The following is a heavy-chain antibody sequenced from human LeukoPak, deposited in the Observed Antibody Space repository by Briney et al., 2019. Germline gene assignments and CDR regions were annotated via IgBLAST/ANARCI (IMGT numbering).Heavy chain of an antibody. D-gene: IGHD6-19*01. V-gene: IGHV3-30*02. CDR1: GFTFSSYG. J-gene: IGHJ4*02. Sequence: GGSLRLSCAASGFTFSSYGMHWVRQAPGKGLEWVAFIRYDGSNKYYAESVKGRFTISRDNSKNMLYLQMNSLRAEDTAVYYCARGVRIAVAGNIDYWGQGTLVTVSS. CDR3: ARGVRIAVAGNIDY. CDR2: IRYDGSNK.